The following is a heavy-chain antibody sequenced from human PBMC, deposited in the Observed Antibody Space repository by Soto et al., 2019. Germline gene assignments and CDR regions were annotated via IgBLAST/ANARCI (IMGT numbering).Heavy chain of an antibody. V-gene: IGHV3-7*01. D-gene: IGHD3-10*01. CDR3: AREGITMVRGVITPEAFDI. CDR1: GFTFSSYW. CDR2: IKQDGSEK. J-gene: IGHJ3*02. Sequence: GGSLRLSCAASGFTFSSYWMSWVRQAPGKGLEWVANIKQDGSEKYYVDSVKGRFTISRDNAKNSLYLQMNSLRAEDTAVYYCAREGITMVRGVITPEAFDIWGQGTMVTVSS.